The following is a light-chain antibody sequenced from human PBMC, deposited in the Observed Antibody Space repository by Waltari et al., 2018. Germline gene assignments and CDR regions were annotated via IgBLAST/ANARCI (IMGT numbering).Light chain of an antibody. Sequence: QLVLTQSPSASASLGASVKLTCTLSRGHSSYAIAWHPQQPEKGPRYLMKLNSDGSHSKGDGIPDRFSGSSSGAERYLTISSLQSEDEADYYCQTWGTGIWVVFGGGTKLTVL. CDR1: RGHSSYA. CDR3: QTWGTGIWVV. J-gene: IGLJ2*01. V-gene: IGLV4-69*01. CDR2: LNSDGSH.